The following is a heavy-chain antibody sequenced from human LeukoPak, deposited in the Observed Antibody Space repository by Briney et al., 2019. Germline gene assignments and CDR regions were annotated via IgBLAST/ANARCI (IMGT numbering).Heavy chain of an antibody. V-gene: IGHV4-59*01. CDR2: LPYSWST. CDR3: ARMWGDHFYYYYYMDV. D-gene: IGHD3-10*01. Sequence: SETLSLNCTVSGGTISSYYWSWIRQPPGKGLVWIGYLPYSWSTNYNPSLKSRVTISVDTAKNQFSLKLSSVTAADTAVYYCARMWGDHFYYYYYMDVWGKGTTVTISS. CDR1: GGTISSYY. J-gene: IGHJ6*03.